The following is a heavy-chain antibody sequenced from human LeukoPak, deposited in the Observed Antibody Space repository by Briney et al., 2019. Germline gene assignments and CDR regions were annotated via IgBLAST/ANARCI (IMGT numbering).Heavy chain of an antibody. CDR3: ARPRRDSSSDY. J-gene: IGHJ4*02. CDR2: IYHSGST. Sequence: PSETLSLTCTVSGGSISSGGYYWSWIRQPPGKGLEWIGYIYHSGSTYYNPSLKSRVTISVDRSKNQFSLKLSSVTAADTAVYYCARPRRDSSSDYGARGPLVPVSS. V-gene: IGHV4-30-2*01. D-gene: IGHD6-6*01. CDR1: GGSISSGGYY.